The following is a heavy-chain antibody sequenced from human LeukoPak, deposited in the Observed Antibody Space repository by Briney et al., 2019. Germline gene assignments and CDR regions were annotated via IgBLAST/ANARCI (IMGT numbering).Heavy chain of an antibody. CDR2: IIPIFGTA. CDR3: ARSSIIAAAGPYYFDY. V-gene: IGHV1-69*06. CDR1: GGTFSSYA. J-gene: IGHJ4*02. D-gene: IGHD6-13*01. Sequence: SVKVSCKASGGTFSSYAISWVRQAPGQGLEWMGGIIPIFGTANYAQKFQGRVTITADKSTSAAYMELSSLRSEDTAVYYCARSSIIAAAGPYYFDYWGQGTLVTVSS.